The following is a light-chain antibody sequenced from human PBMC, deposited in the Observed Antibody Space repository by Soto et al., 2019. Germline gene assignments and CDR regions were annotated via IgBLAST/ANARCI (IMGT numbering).Light chain of an antibody. Sequence: EIVLTQSPATLSLSPGERATLSCMASHSFNNYLAWYQQKPGQAPRLLIYDASNRATGIPDRFSGSGSGTDFTLTISRLEPEDFAVYYCQQYGSSPITFGQGTRLEIK. V-gene: IGKV3-20*01. CDR1: HSFNNY. CDR2: DAS. CDR3: QQYGSSPIT. J-gene: IGKJ5*01.